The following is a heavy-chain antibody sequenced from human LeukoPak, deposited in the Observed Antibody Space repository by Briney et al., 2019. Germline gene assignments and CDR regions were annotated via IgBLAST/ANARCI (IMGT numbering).Heavy chain of an antibody. CDR3: ARRSQWLVPAYYFDY. Sequence: PSETLSLTCAVYGGSFSGYYWSWIRQPPGKGLEWIGEINHSGSTNYNPSLKSRVTISVDTSKNQFSLKLSSVTAADTAVYYCARRSQWLVPAYYFDYWGQGTLVTVSS. V-gene: IGHV4-34*01. J-gene: IGHJ4*02. CDR2: INHSGST. D-gene: IGHD6-19*01. CDR1: GGSFSGYY.